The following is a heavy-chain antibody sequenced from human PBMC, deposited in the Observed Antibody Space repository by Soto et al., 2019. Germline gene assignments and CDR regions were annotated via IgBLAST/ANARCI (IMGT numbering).Heavy chain of an antibody. CDR1: GGSISSYH. Sequence: SENLSLTCTVSGGSISSYHWSWIREPPGKGREWIGHMYDRGSTNYNPSLKSRVTISIDASKNQFSLKLRSVTAADTAVYYCARELLTFPTSRPTNLYLSGRDFCRHGTRVP. CDR3: ARELLTFPTSRPTNLYLSGRDF. J-gene: IGHJ6*01. V-gene: IGHV4-59*01. CDR2: MYDRGST. D-gene: IGHD2-21*02.